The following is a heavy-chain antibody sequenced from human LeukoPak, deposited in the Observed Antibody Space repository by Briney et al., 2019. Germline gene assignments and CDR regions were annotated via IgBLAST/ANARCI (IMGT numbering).Heavy chain of an antibody. Sequence: SETLSLTCAVYGGSFSGYYWSWIRQPPGKGLEWIGEINHSGSTNYNPSLKSRVTISVDTSKNQFSLKLSSVTAADTAVYYCARGASQNPYNRKPRRPTYYMDVWGKGITVTVSS. D-gene: IGHD1-14*01. CDR1: GGSFSGYY. J-gene: IGHJ6*03. V-gene: IGHV4-34*01. CDR2: INHSGST. CDR3: ARGASQNPYNRKPRRPTYYMDV.